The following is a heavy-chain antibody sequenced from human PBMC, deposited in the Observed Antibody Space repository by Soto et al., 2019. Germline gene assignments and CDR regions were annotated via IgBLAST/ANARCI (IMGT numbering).Heavy chain of an antibody. J-gene: IGHJ5*02. D-gene: IGHD2-21*01. V-gene: IGHV4-31*03. CDR2: IYVTGAV. CDR1: GAALNSGNYY. CDR3: ARLRIATNNYKWFDP. Sequence: SETLSLTCSVSGAALNSGNYYWSWIRQVPGKGLEWIGHIYVTGAVDYNPSLRDRITISQDTSERQFSLNLRLVTTADTAVYYCARLRIATNNYKWFDPWGQGTLVTVSS.